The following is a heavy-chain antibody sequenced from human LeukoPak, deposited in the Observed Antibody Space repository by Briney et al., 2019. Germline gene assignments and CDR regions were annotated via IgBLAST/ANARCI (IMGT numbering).Heavy chain of an antibody. CDR3: TTTGDDFWSGYYKDAFDI. Sequence: GGSLRLSCAASGFTFSNAWMSWVRQAPGKGLEWVGRIKSKTDGGTTDYAAPVEGRFTISRDDSKNTLYLQMNSLKTEDTAVYYCTTTGDDFWSGYYKDAFDIWGQGTMVTVSS. J-gene: IGHJ3*02. D-gene: IGHD3-3*01. CDR2: IKSKTDGGTT. V-gene: IGHV3-15*01. CDR1: GFTFSNAW.